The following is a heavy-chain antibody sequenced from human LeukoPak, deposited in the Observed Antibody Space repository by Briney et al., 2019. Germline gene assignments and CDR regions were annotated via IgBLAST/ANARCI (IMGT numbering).Heavy chain of an antibody. D-gene: IGHD6-13*01. V-gene: IGHV3-7*03. J-gene: IGHJ4*02. Sequence: PGGSLRLSCAASGFTFSSYWMSWVRQAPGKGLEWVANIKQDGSEKYYVDSVKGRFTISRDNAKNSLYLQMNSLRAEDTAVYYCAREDIAAAGDLDYWGQGTLVTVSS. CDR1: GFTFSSYW. CDR3: AREDIAAAGDLDY. CDR2: IKQDGSEK.